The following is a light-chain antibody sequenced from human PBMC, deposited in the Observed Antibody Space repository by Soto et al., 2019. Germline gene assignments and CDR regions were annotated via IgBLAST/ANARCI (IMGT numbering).Light chain of an antibody. CDR1: QGIRNY. CDR2: AAS. J-gene: IGKJ4*01. V-gene: IGKV1-9*01. CDR3: QQLSSQPSLS. Sequence: DIQLTQSPSFLSASVGDIVTITCRASQGIRNYLAWYQQKPGKAPKFLIYAASTLQTGVPSRFSGSGSGTEFTLTISSLQPEDFATYYCQQLSSQPSLSFGGGTKVEIK.